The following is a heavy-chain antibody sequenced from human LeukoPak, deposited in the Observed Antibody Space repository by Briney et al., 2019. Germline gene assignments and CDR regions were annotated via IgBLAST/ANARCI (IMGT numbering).Heavy chain of an antibody. J-gene: IGHJ4*02. V-gene: IGHV3-30*18. Sequence: GGSLRLSCAASGFTSSSYGMHWVRQAPGKGLEWVAVISYDGSNKYYADSVKGRFTISRDNSKNTLYLQMNSLRAEDTAVYYCAKDMDTAMVYLPFDYWGQGTLVTVSS. D-gene: IGHD5-18*01. CDR1: GFTSSSYG. CDR3: AKDMDTAMVYLPFDY. CDR2: ISYDGSNK.